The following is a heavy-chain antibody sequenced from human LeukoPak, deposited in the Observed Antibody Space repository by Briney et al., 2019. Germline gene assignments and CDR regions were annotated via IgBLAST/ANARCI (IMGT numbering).Heavy chain of an antibody. CDR2: MTTLSGYL. J-gene: IGHJ4*02. Sequence: PGGSLRLSCAASGLNFGSYSMNWVRQAPGKGLEWVSSMTTLSGYLNYADSVKGRFTISRDGAKNSFFLQLNSLRAEDTAVYHCAVAPSPVYNNMWLYYWGQGTPVTVSS. D-gene: IGHD1-1*01. CDR3: AVAPSPVYNNMWLYY. CDR1: GLNFGSYS. V-gene: IGHV3-21*01.